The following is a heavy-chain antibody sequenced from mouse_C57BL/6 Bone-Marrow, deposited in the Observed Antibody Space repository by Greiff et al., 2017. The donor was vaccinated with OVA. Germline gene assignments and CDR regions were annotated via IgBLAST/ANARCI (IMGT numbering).Heavy chain of an antibody. Sequence: QVQLQQPGAELVKPGASVQLSCKASGYTFTSYWMQWVKQRPGQGLEWIGEIDPSDSYTNYNQKFKGKATLTVDTSSSTAYMQLSSLTSEDSAVYYCARTFNWVYAMDYWGQGTSVTVSS. CDR3: ARTFNWVYAMDY. V-gene: IGHV1-50*01. CDR1: GYTFTSYW. D-gene: IGHD4-1*01. CDR2: IDPSDSYT. J-gene: IGHJ4*01.